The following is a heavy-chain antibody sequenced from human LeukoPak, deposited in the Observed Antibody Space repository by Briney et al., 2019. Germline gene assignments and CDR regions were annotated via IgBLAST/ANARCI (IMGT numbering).Heavy chain of an antibody. D-gene: IGHD5-12*01. CDR3: ARGYSGYAPHDY. Sequence: GASVKVSCKASGYTFTRYGLSWVRQASGQGLEWMGWISGYSGKTNYAQKLQGRVTMTTDTSTSTAYMELRSLRSDDTAVYYCARGYSGYAPHDYWGQGTLVTVSS. CDR2: ISGYSGKT. CDR1: GYTFTRYG. V-gene: IGHV1-18*01. J-gene: IGHJ4*02.